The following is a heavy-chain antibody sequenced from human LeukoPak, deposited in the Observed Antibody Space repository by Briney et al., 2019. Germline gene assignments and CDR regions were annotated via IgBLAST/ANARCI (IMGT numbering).Heavy chain of an antibody. CDR2: ISAYNGNT. J-gene: IGHJ5*02. D-gene: IGHD2-2*03. CDR3: ARDSGYCSSTSCYPLNFDP. CDR1: GYTFTSYG. Sequence: ASVKVSCKASGYTFTSYGISWVRQAPGQGLEWMGWISAYNGNTNYAQKLQGRVTMTTDTSTSTAYMELSRLRSDDTAVYYCARDSGYCSSTSCYPLNFDPWGQGTLVTVSS. V-gene: IGHV1-18*01.